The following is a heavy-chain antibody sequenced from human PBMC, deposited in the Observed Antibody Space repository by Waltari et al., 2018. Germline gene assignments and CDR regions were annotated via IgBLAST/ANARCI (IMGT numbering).Heavy chain of an antibody. V-gene: IGHV1-8*03. J-gene: IGHJ3*02. Sequence: QVQLVQSGAEVKKPGASVKVSCKASGYTFTSYDINWVRQATGQGLEWMGWMNPNSGNTGYAQKFQGRVTITRNTSISTAYMELSSLRSEDTAVYYCAREFEISRDFDWPYFDIWGQGTMVTVSS. CDR3: AREFEISRDFDWPYFDI. D-gene: IGHD3-9*01. CDR2: MNPNSGNT. CDR1: GYTFTSYD.